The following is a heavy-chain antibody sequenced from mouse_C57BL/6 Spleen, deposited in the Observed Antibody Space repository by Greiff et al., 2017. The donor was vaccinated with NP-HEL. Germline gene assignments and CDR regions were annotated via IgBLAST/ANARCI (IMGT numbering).Heavy chain of an antibody. CDR1: GYAFSSYW. Sequence: VQLQQSGAELVKPGASVKISCKASGYAFSSYWMNWVKQRPGKGLEWIGQIYPGDGDTNYNGKFKGKATLTADKSSSTAYMQLSRLTSEDAAVYFCARAATGEAMDYWGQGTSVTVSS. J-gene: IGHJ4*01. D-gene: IGHD4-1*01. CDR2: IYPGDGDT. CDR3: ARAATGEAMDY. V-gene: IGHV1-80*01.